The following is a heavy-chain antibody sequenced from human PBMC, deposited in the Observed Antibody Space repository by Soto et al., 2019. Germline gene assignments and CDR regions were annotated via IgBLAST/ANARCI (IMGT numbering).Heavy chain of an antibody. V-gene: IGHV1-69*01. J-gene: IGHJ4*02. CDR1: GGTFSTQA. Sequence: QVQLVQSGAEVKKPGSSVKVSCKASGGTFSTQAINWVRQAPGQGLEWMGGIIPISGIPHYAQKFQGRLTITADEATSTGYMELTSLRSEDTAIYYCAIVDYVYRQRFDYWGQGTLVTVSS. CDR3: AIVDYVYRQRFDY. D-gene: IGHD3-16*01. CDR2: IIPISGIP.